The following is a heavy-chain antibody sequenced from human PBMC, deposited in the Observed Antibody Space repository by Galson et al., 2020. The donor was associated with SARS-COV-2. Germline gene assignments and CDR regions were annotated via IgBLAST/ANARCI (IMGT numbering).Heavy chain of an antibody. V-gene: IGHV3-30*04. Sequence: TGGSLRLSCTGSGFTLSSFAMHWVRQAPGKGLEWLAVISDDGTNKYFADSVRGRFTLSRDNYKNTVSLQMDSLRSDDTAVYYCARDVWSGYHTGTVAYWGQGTPVTVSS. CDR3: ARDVWSGYHTGTVAY. D-gene: IGHD3-3*01. J-gene: IGHJ4*02. CDR1: GFTLSSFA. CDR2: ISDDGTNK.